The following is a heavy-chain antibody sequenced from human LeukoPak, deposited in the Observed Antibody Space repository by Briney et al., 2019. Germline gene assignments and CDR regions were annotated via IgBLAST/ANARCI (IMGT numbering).Heavy chain of an antibody. V-gene: IGHV3-64*01. CDR1: GFTFTRFA. D-gene: IGHD4-11*01. CDR3: ARMDDYTNYYFDY. Sequence: GGSLRLSCAASGFTFTRFAMYWVRRAPGKGLEFVSAISSNGDRTYYARSVKGRFTISRDNAKNTVDLQMGSLRPADMGVYYCARMDDYTNYYFDYWGQGTMVTVSS. J-gene: IGHJ4*02. CDR2: ISSNGDRT.